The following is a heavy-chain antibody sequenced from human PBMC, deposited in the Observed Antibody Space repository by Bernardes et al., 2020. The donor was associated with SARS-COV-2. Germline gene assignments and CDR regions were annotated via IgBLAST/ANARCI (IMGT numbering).Heavy chain of an antibody. CDR2: TNHRGST. CDR3: ARGQIAAAGLGVYYYCGMDV. V-gene: IGHV4-34*01. D-gene: IGHD6-13*01. J-gene: IGHJ6*02. Sequence: SQTLSPTCAVYGRSLSGYYWSWVRQLPGKWLEWIGETNHRGSTNYNPSLKTRSTIPLDTSKNQFSLKLSSVTAADTAVYYCARGQIAAAGLGVYYYCGMDVWGQGTTVTVSS. CDR1: GRSLSGYY.